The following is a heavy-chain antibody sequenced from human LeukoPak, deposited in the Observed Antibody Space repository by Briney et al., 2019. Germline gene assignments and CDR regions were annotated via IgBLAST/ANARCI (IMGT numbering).Heavy chain of an antibody. J-gene: IGHJ4*02. V-gene: IGHV3-74*01. Sequence: GGSLRLSCAASGFNFNSYTMNWVRQAPGKGLVWVSRFNSDGRSTYYADSVKGRFTISRDNAKNSLYLQMNSLRAEDTAVYYCARGAYYYEDWGQGTLVTVSS. CDR3: ARGAYYYED. CDR2: FNSDGRST. CDR1: GFNFNSYT. D-gene: IGHD3-22*01.